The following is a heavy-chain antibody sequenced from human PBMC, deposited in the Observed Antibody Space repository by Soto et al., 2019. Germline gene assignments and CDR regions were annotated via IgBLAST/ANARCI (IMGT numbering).Heavy chain of an antibody. Sequence: QVQLQESGPGLVKPSETLSLTCSVSGGSISGYYWSWIRQPPGKGLEWIGCIYYRGSTNYNPSLKSRVTIPVDTSKNQFSLKLTSVTAADTAVYYCARDTRSSNWALNWFDPWGQGILVTVSS. J-gene: IGHJ5*02. D-gene: IGHD6-13*01. CDR1: GGSISGYY. V-gene: IGHV4-59*01. CDR3: ARDTRSSNWALNWFDP. CDR2: IYYRGST.